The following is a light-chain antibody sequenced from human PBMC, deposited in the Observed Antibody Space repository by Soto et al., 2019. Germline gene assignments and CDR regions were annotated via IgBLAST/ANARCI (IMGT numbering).Light chain of an antibody. J-gene: IGKJ3*01. CDR2: KAS. Sequence: DIQMTQSPSTLSASVGDRVTITCRASQSISIWLAWYQQKPGKAPKLLIYKASSLESGVPSRFSGGGSGTEFTLTISSLQPDDFATYYCQQYSTYSRTFGPGTKVDIK. CDR3: QQYSTYSRT. V-gene: IGKV1-5*03. CDR1: QSISIW.